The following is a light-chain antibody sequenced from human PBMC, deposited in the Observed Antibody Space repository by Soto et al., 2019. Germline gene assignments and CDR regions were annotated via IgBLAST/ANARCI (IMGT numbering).Light chain of an antibody. CDR1: QSVSNN. CDR2: YAS. CDR3: QQYNSWPPWT. Sequence: ILMTQSPATLSVSPGERATLSCRASQSVSNNLAWYQQKPGQAPRLLIYYASTRATGIPARFSGSGSGTEFTLTISGLQSEDFAVYYCQQYNSWPPWTFGQGTKVEIK. V-gene: IGKV3-15*01. J-gene: IGKJ1*01.